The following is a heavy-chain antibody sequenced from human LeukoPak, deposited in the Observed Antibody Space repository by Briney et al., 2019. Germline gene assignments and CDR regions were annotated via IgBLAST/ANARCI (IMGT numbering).Heavy chain of an antibody. CDR3: ARVYTALLAWGY. V-gene: IGHV4-39*07. D-gene: IGHD5-18*01. Sequence: PSETLSLTCAVFGGSISTSGYFWGWIRQPPGKGLEWIGSIDYSGSTYYNPSLKSRVAILIDTSKNQFSLKLTSVTAADTAIYYCARVYTALLAWGYWGQGTLVTVSS. CDR1: GGSISTSGYF. CDR2: IDYSGST. J-gene: IGHJ4*02.